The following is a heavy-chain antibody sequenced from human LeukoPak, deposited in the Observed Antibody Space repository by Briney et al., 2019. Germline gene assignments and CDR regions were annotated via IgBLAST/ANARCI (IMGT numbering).Heavy chain of an antibody. V-gene: IGHV3-64*01. Sequence: GGSLRLSCAASGFTFSSYAMHWVRQAPGKGLEYVSAISSNGGSTYYANSVKGRFTISRDNSKNTLYLQMGSLRAEDMAVYYCARVSWRSSGWRYYYYYGMDVWGQGTTVTVSS. CDR3: ARVSWRSSGWRYYYYYGMDV. J-gene: IGHJ6*02. D-gene: IGHD6-19*01. CDR1: GFTFSSYA. CDR2: ISSNGGST.